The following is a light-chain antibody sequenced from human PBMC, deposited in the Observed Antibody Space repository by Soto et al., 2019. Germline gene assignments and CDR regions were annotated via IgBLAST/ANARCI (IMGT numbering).Light chain of an antibody. V-gene: IGKV1-39*01. CDR2: AAT. J-gene: IGKJ4*01. Sequence: DIQMTQAPSSLSASIGDRVTITCRTSQSIYSYVNWYQQKPGKAPKLLIYAATNLQSGGPSRFSGGGYGTDFTLTISSLQPEAFATYSCKQSYSSLALSFGGGSKVDIK. CDR3: KQSYSSLALS. CDR1: QSIYSY.